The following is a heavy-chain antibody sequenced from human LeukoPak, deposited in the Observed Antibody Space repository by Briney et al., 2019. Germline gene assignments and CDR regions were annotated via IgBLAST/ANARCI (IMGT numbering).Heavy chain of an antibody. CDR1: GFTFSSYS. J-gene: IGHJ3*02. Sequence: GGSLRLSCAASGFTFSSYSMNWVRQAPGKGLEWVSYISSSSSTIYYADSVKGRFAISRDNAKNSLYLQMNSLRAEDTAVYYCARAFSGWLTAFDIWGQGTMVTVSS. CDR3: ARAFSGWLTAFDI. CDR2: ISSSSSTI. D-gene: IGHD6-19*01. V-gene: IGHV3-48*01.